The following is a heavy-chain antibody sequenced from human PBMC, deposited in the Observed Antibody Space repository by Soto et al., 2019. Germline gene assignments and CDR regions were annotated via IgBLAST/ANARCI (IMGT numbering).Heavy chain of an antibody. CDR1: GFTFSSYG. CDR2: ISFDGSNK. V-gene: IGHV3-30*18. J-gene: IGHJ6*02. D-gene: IGHD6-25*01. CDR3: AKDLAASMDV. Sequence: QVQLVESGGGVVQPGRSLRLSCAASGFTFSSYGMHWVRQAPGKGLEWVAVISFDGSNKYYADSVKGRFTISRDNSKNTLYLQVNSLRAEDTAVYYCAKDLAASMDVWGQGTTVTVSS.